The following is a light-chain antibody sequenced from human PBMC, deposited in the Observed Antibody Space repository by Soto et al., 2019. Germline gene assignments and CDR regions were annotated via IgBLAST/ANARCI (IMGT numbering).Light chain of an antibody. CDR2: EGS. V-gene: IGLV2-23*01. Sequence: QSALTQPASVSGSPGQSITISCTGTSSDVGSYNLVSWYQQLPGKAPKLMIYEGSKRPSGVSNRFSGSKSGNAASLTISGLQAEDEADYYCCSYAGSSTYVFGTGTNLTVL. J-gene: IGLJ1*01. CDR1: SSDVGSYNL. CDR3: CSYAGSSTYV.